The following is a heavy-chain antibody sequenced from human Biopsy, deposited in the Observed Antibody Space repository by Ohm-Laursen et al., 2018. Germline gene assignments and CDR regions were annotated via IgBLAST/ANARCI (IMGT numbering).Heavy chain of an antibody. V-gene: IGHV1-2*02. CDR1: VDTLTDYF. Sequence: ASVKVSCKASVDTLTDYFLHWVRQAPRQGPEWMVGISPSRGGPTYAQKFQGRFPMIRNTSATTGYMELSSLRSDDTAVYYCARDIMNPIGGLVARSDVFDVWGQGTMVTVSS. D-gene: IGHD3-16*02. CDR2: ISPSRGGP. CDR3: ARDIMNPIGGLVARSDVFDV. J-gene: IGHJ3*01.